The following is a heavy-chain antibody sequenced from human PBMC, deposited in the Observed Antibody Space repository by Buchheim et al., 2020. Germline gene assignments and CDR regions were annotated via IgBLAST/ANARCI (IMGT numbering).Heavy chain of an antibody. CDR3: AKILVDTTLSSYYWYFDL. D-gene: IGHD5-18*01. CDR1: GFTFSSYW. J-gene: IGHJ2*01. CDR2: ISSDGSST. V-gene: IGHV3-74*01. Sequence: LMESGGGSVQPGGSLRLSCAATGFTFSSYWMHWVRQAPGKGLVWVSRISSDGSSTNYADSVKGRFTISRDNAKNTLYLQMNSLRAEDTAVYYCAKILVDTTLSSYYWYFDLWGRGTL.